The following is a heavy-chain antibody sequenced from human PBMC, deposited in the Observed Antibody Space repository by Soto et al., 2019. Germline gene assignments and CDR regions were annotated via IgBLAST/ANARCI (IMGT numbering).Heavy chain of an antibody. Sequence: QVQLQQWGAGLLKPSETLSLTCAVYGGSFSGYYWSWIRQPPGKGLEWIGEINHSGSTNYNPSLKSRVPISVDTSKNQFTRKLSSVTAADPAVYYCAMGQGDYWGQGTLVTVSS. V-gene: IGHV4-34*01. CDR1: GGSFSGYY. CDR3: AMGQGDY. D-gene: IGHD3-16*01. CDR2: INHSGST. J-gene: IGHJ4*02.